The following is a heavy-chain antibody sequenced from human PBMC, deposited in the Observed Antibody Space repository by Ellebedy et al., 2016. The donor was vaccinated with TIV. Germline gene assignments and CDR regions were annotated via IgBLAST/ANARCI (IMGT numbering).Heavy chain of an antibody. CDR2: ISSSGRTI. Sequence: PGGSLRLSCAASGFTLSDYYMSWIRQAPGKGLEWVSYISSSGRTIYYADSVKGRFTFSRDNAKNSLWLQMNSLRAEDTAVYYCVRVASPRSIVYFDYWGQGTLVTVSS. D-gene: IGHD2/OR15-2a*01. J-gene: IGHJ4*02. CDR3: VRVASPRSIVYFDY. V-gene: IGHV3-11*04. CDR1: GFTLSDYY.